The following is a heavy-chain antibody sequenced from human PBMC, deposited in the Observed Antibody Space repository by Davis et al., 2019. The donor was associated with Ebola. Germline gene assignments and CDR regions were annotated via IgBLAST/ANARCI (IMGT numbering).Heavy chain of an antibody. V-gene: IGHV4-4*02. CDR2: IYHSGST. J-gene: IGHJ5*02. CDR1: GGSISSSNW. Sequence: SETLSLTCAVSGGSISSSNWWSWVRQPPGKGLEWIGEIYHSGSTNYNPSLKSRVTISVDTSKNQFSLKLSSVTAADTAVYYCARGIGFLSGDFRPWGQGTLVTVSS. CDR3: ARGIGFLSGDFRP. D-gene: IGHD2/OR15-2a*01.